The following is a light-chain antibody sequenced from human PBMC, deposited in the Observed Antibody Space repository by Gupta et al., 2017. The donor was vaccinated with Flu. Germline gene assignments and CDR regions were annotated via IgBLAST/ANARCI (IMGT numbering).Light chain of an antibody. CDR3: QVWDATADQRYV. V-gene: IGLV3-21*02. CDR1: NIGSKS. J-gene: IGLJ1*01. CDR2: TED. Sequence: SYVLTQPPSVSVAPGQTARITCGGHNIGSKSVHWYQQKPGQAPVLVVYTEDDRPSGITERFSGSNSGNTATLTITRVEAGDEADYYCQVWDATADQRYVFGTGTKVTVL.